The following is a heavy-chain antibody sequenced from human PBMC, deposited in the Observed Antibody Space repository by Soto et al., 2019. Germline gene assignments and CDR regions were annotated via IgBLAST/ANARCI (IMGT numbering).Heavy chain of an antibody. J-gene: IGHJ6*02. CDR2: IWYDGSNK. Sequence: GGSLRLSFAASGFTFSSCGMHWVRQAPGKGLEWVAVIWYDGSNKYYADSVKGRFTISRDNSKNTLYLQMNSLRAEDTAVYYCARALLLGGWYHGENYYYGMDVWGQGTTVTVSS. CDR1: GFTFSSCG. D-gene: IGHD6-19*01. V-gene: IGHV3-33*01. CDR3: ARALLLGGWYHGENYYYGMDV.